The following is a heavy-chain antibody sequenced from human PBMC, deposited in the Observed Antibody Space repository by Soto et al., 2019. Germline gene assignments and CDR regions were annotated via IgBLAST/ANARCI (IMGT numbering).Heavy chain of an antibody. CDR3: VRNNHGAGNYYYAMGV. D-gene: IGHD3-10*01. J-gene: IGHJ6*02. V-gene: IGHV1-69*13. CDR1: GGTFSSYA. Sequence: SVKVSCKASGGTFSSYAISWVRQAPGQGLEWMGGIIPIFGTANYAQKFQGRVTITADESTSTAYMELSSLRSEDTAVYYCVRNNHGAGNYYYAMGVWGQGTTVTVSS. CDR2: IIPIFGTA.